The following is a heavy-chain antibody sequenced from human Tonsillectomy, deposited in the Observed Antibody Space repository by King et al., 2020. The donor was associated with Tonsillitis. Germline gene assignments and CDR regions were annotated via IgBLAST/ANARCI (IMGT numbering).Heavy chain of an antibody. V-gene: IGHV4-34*01. Sequence: VQLQQWGAGLLKPSETLSLTCAVYGGSFSGYYWSWIRQPPGKGLEWIGEINHSGSTNYNPSLKSRVTISVDTSKNQFSLKLSSVTAADTDVYYCARRLIINCSGGSCYSVRRPNWFDPWGQGTLVTVSS. CDR1: GGSFSGYY. CDR3: ARRLIINCSGGSCYSVRRPNWFDP. D-gene: IGHD2-15*01. J-gene: IGHJ5*02. CDR2: INHSGST.